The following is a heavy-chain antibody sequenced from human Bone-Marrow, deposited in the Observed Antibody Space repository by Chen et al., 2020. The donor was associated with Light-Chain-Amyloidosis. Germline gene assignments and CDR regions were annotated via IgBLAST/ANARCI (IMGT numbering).Heavy chain of an antibody. CDR3: ARRRDGYNFDY. Sequence: EVQLEQSAPDVKKPGESVKISCKVSGHTFSNYWIGWVRQMPGKGLEWMGVIYPDDSDARYSPSFEGQVTISADKSITTAYLQWRSLKASDTAMYYCARRRDGYNFDYWGQGTLVTVSS. J-gene: IGHJ4*02. CDR1: GHTFSNYW. V-gene: IGHV5-51*01. D-gene: IGHD5-12*01. CDR2: IYPDDSDA.